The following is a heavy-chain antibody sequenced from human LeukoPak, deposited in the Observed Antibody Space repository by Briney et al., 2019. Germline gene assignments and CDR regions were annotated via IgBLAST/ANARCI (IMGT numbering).Heavy chain of an antibody. CDR3: ARGLDNWNVYIFDY. J-gene: IGHJ4*02. V-gene: IGHV6-1*01. CDR1: GDSVSSNSAA. D-gene: IGHD1-20*01. CDR2: TYYRSKWYK. Sequence: SQTLSLTCAISGDSVSSNSAAWNWIRQSPSRGLEWLGRTYYRSKWYKDYAVSVKSRITINPDTSKNQFSLQLNSVTPEDTAVYYCARGLDNWNVYIFDYWGQGTLVTVSS.